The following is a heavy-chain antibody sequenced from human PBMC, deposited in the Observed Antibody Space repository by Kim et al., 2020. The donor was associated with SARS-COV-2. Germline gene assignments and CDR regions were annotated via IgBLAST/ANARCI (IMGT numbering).Heavy chain of an antibody. V-gene: IGHV3-13*01. CDR3: ARAYCGSGSYYTGYYYYGMDV. Sequence: GGSLRLSCAASGFTFSSYAMHWVRQATGKGLEWVSAIGTAGDTYYPGSVKGRFTISRENTKNSLYLQMNSLRAGDTAVYYCARAYCGSGSYYTGYYYYGMDVWGQGTTVTVSS. D-gene: IGHD3-10*01. CDR1: GFTFSSYA. J-gene: IGHJ6*02. CDR2: IGTAGDT.